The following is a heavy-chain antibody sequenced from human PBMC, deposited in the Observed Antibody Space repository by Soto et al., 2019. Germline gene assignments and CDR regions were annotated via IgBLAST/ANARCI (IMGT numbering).Heavy chain of an antibody. CDR3: ARRRIVPATNFDY. Sequence: SETLSLTCTVSGDSISSSSFYWGWIRHPPGKGLDWIGHIFHTGATYQNPTLKSRLRMSVDTSKNQFSLNLSSVTATDTAVYYCARRRIVPATNFDYWGQGTLVTVSS. CDR2: IFHTGAT. J-gene: IGHJ4*02. V-gene: IGHV4-39*01. D-gene: IGHD1-26*01. CDR1: GDSISSSSFY.